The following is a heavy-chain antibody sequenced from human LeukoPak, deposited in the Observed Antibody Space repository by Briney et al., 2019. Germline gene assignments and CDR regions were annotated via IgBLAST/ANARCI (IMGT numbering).Heavy chain of an antibody. CDR3: AKGNWRYFDY. V-gene: IGHV3-23*01. CDR2: IIGSGGST. J-gene: IGHJ4*02. Sequence: GGSLRLSCAASGFTFSTYVMSWVSQAPGKGLEWVSAIIGSGGSTHYADSVNGRFTISRDNSKNTLYLQMNSLGADDTAVYYCAKGNWRYFDYWGQGTLVTVSS. D-gene: IGHD1-1*01. CDR1: GFTFSTYV.